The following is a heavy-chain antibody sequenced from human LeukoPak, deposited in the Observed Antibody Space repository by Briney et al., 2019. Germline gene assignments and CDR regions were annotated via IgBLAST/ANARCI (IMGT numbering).Heavy chain of an antibody. CDR3: ARGYPLDWNYFDY. Sequence: ASVKVSCKGSGYAFTSYYIHWVRQAPGQGLEWMGIINPSDGSTSHAQKFQGRVTMTGDTSTSTVYMELSSLRSEDTAVYYCARGYPLDWNYFDYWGQGTLVTVSS. J-gene: IGHJ4*02. V-gene: IGHV1-46*01. CDR2: INPSDGST. CDR1: GYAFTSYY. D-gene: IGHD3/OR15-3a*01.